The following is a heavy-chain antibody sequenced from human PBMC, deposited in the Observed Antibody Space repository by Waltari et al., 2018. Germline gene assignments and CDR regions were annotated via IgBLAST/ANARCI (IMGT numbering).Heavy chain of an antibody. V-gene: IGHV3-43*01. D-gene: IGHD6-13*01. Sequence: EVQLVESGGVVVQPGGSLRLSCAASGFTFDDYTMHWVRQAPGKGLVGVALISWDGGSTDYADSVKSRFTISRDNSKNSLYLQMNSLRTEDTALYYCAKDIAAAGSNYFDYWGQGTLVTVSS. CDR1: GFTFDDYT. CDR3: AKDIAAAGSNYFDY. J-gene: IGHJ4*02. CDR2: ISWDGGST.